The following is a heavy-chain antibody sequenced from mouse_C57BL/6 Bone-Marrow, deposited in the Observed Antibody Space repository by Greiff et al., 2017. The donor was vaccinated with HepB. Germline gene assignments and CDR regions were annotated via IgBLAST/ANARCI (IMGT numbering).Heavy chain of an antibody. CDR2: IWSDGST. CDR3: ARHDYYGSSHAMDY. Sequence: QVQLKESGPGLVAPSQSLSIPCTVSGFSLTSYGVHWVRQPPGKGLEWLVVIWSDGSTTSNSALKSRLSISKDNSKSQVFLKMNSLQTDDTAMYYCARHDYYGSSHAMDYWGQGTSATVSS. J-gene: IGHJ4*01. D-gene: IGHD1-1*01. V-gene: IGHV2-6-1*01. CDR1: GFSLTSYG.